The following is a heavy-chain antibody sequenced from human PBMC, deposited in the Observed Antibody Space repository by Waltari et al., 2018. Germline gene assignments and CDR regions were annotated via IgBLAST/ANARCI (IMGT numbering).Heavy chain of an antibody. V-gene: IGHV4-39*07. Sequence: QLQLQESGPGLVKPSETLSLTCTVSGGSISSSSYYWGWIRQPPGKGLEWIGSIYYSGSTYSTPPLKSGVTISVDTSTNQFSRRMSSVTAADTGVYYCAREMRNWFDPRGQGTLVTVSS. CDR3: AREMRNWFDP. J-gene: IGHJ5*02. CDR2: IYYSGST. CDR1: GGSISSSSYY.